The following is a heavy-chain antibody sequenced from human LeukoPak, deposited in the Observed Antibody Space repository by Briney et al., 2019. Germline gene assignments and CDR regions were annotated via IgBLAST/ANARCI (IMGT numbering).Heavy chain of an antibody. CDR2: INQNGNVK. CDR1: GFTFSRHW. V-gene: IGHV3-7*01. J-gene: IGHJ5*02. Sequence: GGSLRLSCAASGFTFSRHWMSWVRQAPGKGLEWVSTINQNGNVKHYLDSVKGRFIISRDNAENSASLQMNSLRDEDTAIYYCARLLGESTIYDLWGQGALVTVSS. D-gene: IGHD3-16*01. CDR3: ARLLGESTIYDL.